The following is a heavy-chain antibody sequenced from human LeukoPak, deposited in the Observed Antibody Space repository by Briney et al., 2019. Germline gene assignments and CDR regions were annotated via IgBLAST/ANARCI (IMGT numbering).Heavy chain of an antibody. CDR2: INTDGSST. J-gene: IGHJ4*02. D-gene: IGHD6-19*01. CDR1: GFTFSSYW. CDR3: AKDTFRRPIAVAGYFDY. Sequence: GGSLRLSCAASGFTFSSYWMHWVRQAPGKGLVWVSRINTDGSSTNYADSVKGRFTISRDNSKNTLYLQMNSLRAEDTAVYYCAKDTFRRPIAVAGYFDYWGQGTLVTVSS. V-gene: IGHV3-74*01.